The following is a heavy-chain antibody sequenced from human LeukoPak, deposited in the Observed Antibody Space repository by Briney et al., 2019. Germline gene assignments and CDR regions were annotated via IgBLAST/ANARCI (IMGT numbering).Heavy chain of an antibody. CDR3: ARSPLYCTNGVCYFDY. J-gene: IGHJ4*02. V-gene: IGHV1-2*02. D-gene: IGHD2-8*01. CDR1: GYTFTGYH. Sequence: ASVKVSCKASGYTFTGYHMHWVRQAPGQGLEWMGWINPNSGGTNYAQKFQGRVTMTRDTSISTAYMELSRLRSDDTAVYYCARSPLYCTNGVCYFDYWGQGTLVTVSS. CDR2: INPNSGGT.